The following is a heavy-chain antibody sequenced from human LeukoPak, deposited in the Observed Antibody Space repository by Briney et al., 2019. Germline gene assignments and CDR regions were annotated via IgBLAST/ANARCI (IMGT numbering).Heavy chain of an antibody. D-gene: IGHD4-17*01. CDR2: INPSGGST. CDR3: ARETTVTDYDY. CDR1: GYTFTSYY. V-gene: IGHV1-46*01. J-gene: IGHJ4*02. Sequence: GASVKVSCKASGYTFTSYYMHWVRQAPGQGLEWMGIINPSGGSTSYARKFQGRVTMTRDTSTSTVYMELSSLRSEDTAVYYCARETTVTDYDYWGQGTLVTVSS.